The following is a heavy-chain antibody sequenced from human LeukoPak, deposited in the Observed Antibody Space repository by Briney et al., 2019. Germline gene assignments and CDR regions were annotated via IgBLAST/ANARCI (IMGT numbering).Heavy chain of an antibody. CDR3: ARGLGSSYGFYYYYYYMDV. D-gene: IGHD5-18*01. CDR2: IYFSGST. CDR1: GYSISSGYY. V-gene: IGHV4-38-2*02. J-gene: IGHJ6*03. Sequence: SETLSLTCTVSGYSISSGYYWGWIRQPPGKGLEWIGSIYFSGSTYYNLSLKSRVTISVVTSKNQFSLNLSSVTATDTAVYYCARGLGSSYGFYYYYYYMDVWGKGTTVSVSS.